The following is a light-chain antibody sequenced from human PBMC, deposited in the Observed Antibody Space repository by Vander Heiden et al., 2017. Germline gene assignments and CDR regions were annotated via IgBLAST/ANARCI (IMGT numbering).Light chain of an antibody. CDR3: MQALQSART. V-gene: IGKV2-28*01. CDR1: QSLLHSNGYNY. J-gene: IGKJ4*01. CDR2: LGS. Sequence: VMAPSTLSLPVTPGEPASISCRSSQSLLHSNGYNYLDCYLQKPGQSPQLLIYLGSNRASGVPDRFSGSGSGTDFTLKISRVEAADVGVYYRMQALQSARTFGGGTKVEIK.